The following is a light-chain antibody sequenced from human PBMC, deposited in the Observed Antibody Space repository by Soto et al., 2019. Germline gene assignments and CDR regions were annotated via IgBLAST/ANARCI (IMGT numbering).Light chain of an antibody. J-gene: IGKJ2*01. CDR2: AAS. CDR3: QKYGGSPLYT. Sequence: EIVLTQSPGTLSLSPGERATLSCGASQSVSSAYLAWYQQRPGQAPRLLIYAASSRAPGIPDRFSGSGSGTDFTLTISGLEPADFAVYCCQKYGGSPLYTFGQGTKLEIK. V-gene: IGKV3-20*01. CDR1: QSVSSAY.